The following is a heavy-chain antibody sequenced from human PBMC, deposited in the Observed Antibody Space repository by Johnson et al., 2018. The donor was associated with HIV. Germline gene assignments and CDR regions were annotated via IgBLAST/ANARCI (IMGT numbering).Heavy chain of an antibody. CDR1: GFTFSSYA. J-gene: IGHJ3*01. Sequence: QVHLVESGGGVVQPGRSLRLSCAASGFTFSSYAMHWVRQAPGKGLEWVAVISYDGSNKYYADSVKGRFTISRDNSKNTLYLQMNSLRAEDTAVYFCATVWRNEGRHSFDVWGQGTMVTVSS. V-gene: IGHV3-30*14. D-gene: IGHD1-1*01. CDR2: ISYDGSNK. CDR3: ATVWRNEGRHSFDV.